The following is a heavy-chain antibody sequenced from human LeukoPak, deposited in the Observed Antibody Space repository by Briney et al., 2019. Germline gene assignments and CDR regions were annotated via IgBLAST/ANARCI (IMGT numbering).Heavy chain of an antibody. D-gene: IGHD6-19*01. CDR3: AKYGNSGWVIDN. Sequence: SETLSLTCTVSGGSIGSDYWTWIRQPPGKGLEYIGYIYYTGGTNYNPSLKSRVTISVDTSKNQFTLKLSSVTAADTAVYFCAKYGNSGWVIDNWGQGTLVTVSS. CDR2: IYYTGGT. V-gene: IGHV4-59*08. CDR1: GGSIGSDY. J-gene: IGHJ4*02.